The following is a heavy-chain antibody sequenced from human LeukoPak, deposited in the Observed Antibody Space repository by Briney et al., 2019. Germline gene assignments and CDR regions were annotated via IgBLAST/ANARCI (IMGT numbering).Heavy chain of an antibody. J-gene: IGHJ4*02. D-gene: IGHD6-6*01. CDR1: GYTLTELS. V-gene: IGHV1-24*01. Sequence: ASVNVSCKVSGYTLTELSMHWVRQAPGKGVGRMGGFDPEDGETIYAQKFQGRVTMNEDTSRDTAYMELSSLRSEDTAVYYCAQPSWDSSSSGFDYWGQGTLVTVSS. CDR2: FDPEDGET. CDR3: AQPSWDSSSSGFDY.